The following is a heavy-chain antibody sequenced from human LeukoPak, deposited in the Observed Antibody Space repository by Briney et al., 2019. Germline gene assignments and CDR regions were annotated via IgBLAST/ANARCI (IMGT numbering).Heavy chain of an antibody. Sequence: SETLSLTCAVYGGSFSGYYWSWIRQPPGKGLEWIGEINHSGSTNYNPSLKSRVTISVDTSKNQFSLKLSSVTAADTAVYYCARGRGDIVVAGLDYWGQGTLVTVSS. J-gene: IGHJ4*02. CDR2: INHSGST. D-gene: IGHD2-2*01. CDR1: GGSFSGYY. V-gene: IGHV4-34*01. CDR3: ARGRGDIVVAGLDY.